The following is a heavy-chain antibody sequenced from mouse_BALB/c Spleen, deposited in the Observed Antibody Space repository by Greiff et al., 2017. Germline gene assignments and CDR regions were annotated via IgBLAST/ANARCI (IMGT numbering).Heavy chain of an antibody. D-gene: IGHD2-1*01. J-gene: IGHJ4*01. CDR3: ARLYGNFPYAMDY. V-gene: IGHV5-6*01. CDR2: ISSGGSYT. Sequence: LEWVATISSGGSYTYYPDSVKGRFTISRDNAKNTLYLQMSSLKSEDTAMYYCARLYGNFPYAMDYWGQGTSVTVSS.